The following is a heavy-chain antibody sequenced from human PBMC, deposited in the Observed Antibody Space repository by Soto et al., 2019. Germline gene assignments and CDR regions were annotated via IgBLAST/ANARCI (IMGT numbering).Heavy chain of an antibody. J-gene: IGHJ3*02. D-gene: IGHD6-6*01. CDR1: GFTFSTSA. Sequence: EVQLLESGGGLVQPGGSLRLSCTASGFTFSTSAMNWVRQAPGKGLEWVSGISGSGGSTYYADSVKGRFTISRDNSKNTLYLQMNSLRAEDTAVYYCARAPSSSDAFDIWGQGTMVTVSS. CDR3: ARAPSSSDAFDI. V-gene: IGHV3-23*01. CDR2: ISGSGGST.